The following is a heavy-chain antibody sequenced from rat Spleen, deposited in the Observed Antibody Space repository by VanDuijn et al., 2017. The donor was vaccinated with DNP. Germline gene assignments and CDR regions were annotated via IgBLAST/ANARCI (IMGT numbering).Heavy chain of an antibody. CDR1: GFTFSDYY. D-gene: IGHD1-10*01. J-gene: IGHJ2*01. V-gene: IGHV5S23*01. CDR2: ISHSDDTT. Sequence: EVQLVESGGGLVQPGNSLKLSCAASGFTFSDYYMAWVRQVPGKGLEWVAIISHSDDTTYYPDSVRGRFTISRDNAESSLYLQMGSLKSEDTATYYCAREQHYHFDYWGQGVMVTVSS. CDR3: AREQHYHFDY.